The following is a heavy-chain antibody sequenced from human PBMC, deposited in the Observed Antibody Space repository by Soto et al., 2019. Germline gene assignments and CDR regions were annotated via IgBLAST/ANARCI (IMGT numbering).Heavy chain of an antibody. D-gene: IGHD3-3*01. CDR1: GFTFSSYW. V-gene: IGHV3-30*18. CDR2: ISYDGSNK. Sequence: PGGSLRLSCAASGFTFSSYWMSWVRQAPGKGLEWVAVISYDGSNKYYADSVKGRFTISRDNSKNTLYLQMNSLRAEDTAVYYCAKDPRGDFWSGYRYYYYYYYMDVWGKGTTVTVSS. J-gene: IGHJ6*03. CDR3: AKDPRGDFWSGYRYYYYYYYMDV.